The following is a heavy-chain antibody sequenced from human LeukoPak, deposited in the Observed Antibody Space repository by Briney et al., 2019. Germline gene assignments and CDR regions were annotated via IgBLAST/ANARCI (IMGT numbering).Heavy chain of an antibody. Sequence: ASVKVSCKASGGTFSSYAISWVRQAPGQGLEWMGRIIPILGIANYAQKFQGRVTITADKSTSTAYMELSSLRSEDTAVYYCARGEGYSGHDSWGQGTLVTVSS. J-gene: IGHJ5*02. CDR1: GGTFSSYA. V-gene: IGHV1-69*04. CDR3: ARGEGYSGHDS. D-gene: IGHD5-12*01. CDR2: IIPILGIA.